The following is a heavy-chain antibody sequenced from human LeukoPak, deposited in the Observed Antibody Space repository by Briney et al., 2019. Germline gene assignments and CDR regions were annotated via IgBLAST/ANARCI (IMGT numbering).Heavy chain of an antibody. CDR2: IYYSGST. CDR3: VRSRGSSWYDAFDI. J-gene: IGHJ3*02. Sequence: SETLSLTCTVSGGSISSYYWSWIRQPPGKGLEWIGYIYYSGSTNYNPSLKSRVTISVDTSKNQFSLKLSSVTAADTAVYYYVRSRGSSWYDAFDIWGQGTRVTVSS. CDR1: GGSISSYY. D-gene: IGHD6-13*01. V-gene: IGHV4-59*08.